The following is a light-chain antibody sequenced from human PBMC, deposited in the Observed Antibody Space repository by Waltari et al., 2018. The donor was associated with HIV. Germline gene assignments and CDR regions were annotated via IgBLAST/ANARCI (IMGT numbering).Light chain of an antibody. CDR3: CSYAGTSTLV. CDR2: EVN. CDR1: SSDVGTYNL. Sequence: QSALTQPASVSGSPGQSITISCTGTSSDVGTYNLVSWYQQHPGKAPKLMIYEVNKRLSGFSNRFSGSSAGNTAALTISGLQVEDEADYYCCSYAGTSTLVFGGGTKLTVL. V-gene: IGLV2-23*02. J-gene: IGLJ2*01.